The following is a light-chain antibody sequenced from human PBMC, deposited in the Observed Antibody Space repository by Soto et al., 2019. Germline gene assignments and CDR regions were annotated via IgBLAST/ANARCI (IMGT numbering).Light chain of an antibody. CDR1: QTVSSSF. Sequence: DIEMTQSPATLSLSVGDRATLSCRASQTVSSSFLAWYQQTPGKAPRLLIYAASSRATGIPDRFSGRGSGTDFTLTISRLEPEDFAVYFCQQYGSSPWTFGRGTKVDIK. J-gene: IGKJ1*01. V-gene: IGKV3-20*01. CDR2: AAS. CDR3: QQYGSSPWT.